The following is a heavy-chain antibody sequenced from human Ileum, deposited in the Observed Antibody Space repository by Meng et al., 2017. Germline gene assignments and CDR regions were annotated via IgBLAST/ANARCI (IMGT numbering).Heavy chain of an antibody. CDR2: VSHTATT. Sequence: SETLSLTCAVSGSSVSSPYYWGWIRQPPGKGLEWIGTVSHTATTHYNSSLRNRVTISLDTSKNQFSLRLNSMTAADTAVYYCASDISFAWFYYWGQGTLVTVSS. D-gene: IGHD3-9*01. CDR3: ASDISFAWFYY. V-gene: IGHV4-38-2*01. J-gene: IGHJ4*02. CDR1: GSSVSSPYY.